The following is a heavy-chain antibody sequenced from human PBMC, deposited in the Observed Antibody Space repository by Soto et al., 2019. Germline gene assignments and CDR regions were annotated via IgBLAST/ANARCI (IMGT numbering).Heavy chain of an antibody. Sequence: EVQLLESGGGLVQPGGYLRLSCAASGFTFSSYAMSWVRQAPGKGLEWVSAISGSGGSTYYADSVKGRFTISRDNSKNTLYLQMNSLRAEDTAVYYCAKDTVAGSSIDYWGQGTLVTVSS. V-gene: IGHV3-23*01. D-gene: IGHD6-19*01. CDR2: ISGSGGST. CDR1: GFTFSSYA. CDR3: AKDTVAGSSIDY. J-gene: IGHJ4*02.